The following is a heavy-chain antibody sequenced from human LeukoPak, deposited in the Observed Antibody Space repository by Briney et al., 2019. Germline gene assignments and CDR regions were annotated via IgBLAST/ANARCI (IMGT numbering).Heavy chain of an antibody. CDR1: GFTFINFA. V-gene: IGHV3-23*01. CDR2: ISASGGTT. Sequence: GGSLRLSCAASGFTFINFAMIWVRRAPGKGLEWVSAISASGGTTYYADSVKGRFTISRDNSKNTLYLQMNSLRAEDAALYHCARDGKRVTTQFYYYGIDLWGQGTTVTVSS. CDR3: ARDGKRVTTQFYYYGIDL. D-gene: IGHD3-3*01. J-gene: IGHJ6*02.